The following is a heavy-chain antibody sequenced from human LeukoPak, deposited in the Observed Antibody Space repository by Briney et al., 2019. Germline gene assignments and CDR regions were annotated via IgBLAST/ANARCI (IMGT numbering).Heavy chain of an antibody. Sequence: SETLSLTCTVSGDSLSSYYWSWIRQPAGKGLEWIGHIYTSGSTNYNPSLKSRVTMSVDTSKNQFSLKLSSVTAADTAVYYCARGLGHYDSSVGYWGQGTLVTVSS. CDR3: ARGLGHYDSSVGY. J-gene: IGHJ4*02. V-gene: IGHV4-4*07. D-gene: IGHD3-22*01. CDR1: GDSLSSYY. CDR2: IYTSGST.